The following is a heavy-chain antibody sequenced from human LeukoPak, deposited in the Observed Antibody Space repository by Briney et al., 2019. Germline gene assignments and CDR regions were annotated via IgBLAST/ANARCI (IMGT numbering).Heavy chain of an antibody. CDR3: ARAHSGYDDY. V-gene: IGHV1-69*05. CDR1: GGTFSSYA. CDR2: IIPIFGTA. Sequence: SVKVSCKASGGTFSSYAISWVRQAPGQGLEWMRGIIPIFGTANYAQKLQGRVTMTTDTSTSTAYMELRSLRSDDTAVYYCARAHSGYDDYWGQGTLVTVSS. D-gene: IGHD5-12*01. J-gene: IGHJ4*02.